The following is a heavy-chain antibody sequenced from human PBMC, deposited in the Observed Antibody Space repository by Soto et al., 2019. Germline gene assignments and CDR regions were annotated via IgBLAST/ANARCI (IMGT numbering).Heavy chain of an antibody. CDR3: ARRAEGDWYWFDP. Sequence: PGGSLRLSCAASAFTFKNHWMHWVRQVPGKGPVWVSRINGDGSFTSYADAVKGRFTNSRDNAKNTLSLQMNSLRAEDMAVYYCARRAEGDWYWFDPWGQGILVTVSS. CDR2: INGDGSFT. J-gene: IGHJ5*02. D-gene: IGHD3-9*01. CDR1: AFTFKNHW. V-gene: IGHV3-74*01.